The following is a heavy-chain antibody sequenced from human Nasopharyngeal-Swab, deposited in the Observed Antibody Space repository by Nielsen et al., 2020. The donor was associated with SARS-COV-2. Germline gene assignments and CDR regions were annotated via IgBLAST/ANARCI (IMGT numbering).Heavy chain of an antibody. CDR3: ARDAPAHYGAFY. D-gene: IGHD4-17*01. CDR2: IAHDASNE. J-gene: IGHJ4*02. Sequence: WIRQPPGKGLEWVAFIAHDASNEYYGDSVKGRFSISRDSSKNTLYLQMDSLRGEDTDVYYCARDAPAHYGAFYWGQGTLVTVSS. V-gene: IGHV3-30*03.